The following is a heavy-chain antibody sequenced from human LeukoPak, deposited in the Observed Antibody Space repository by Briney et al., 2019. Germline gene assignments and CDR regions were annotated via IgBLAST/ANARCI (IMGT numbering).Heavy chain of an antibody. D-gene: IGHD3-22*01. J-gene: IGHJ4*02. V-gene: IGHV4-34*01. Sequence: PSETLFPTCAVYGGSFSGYYWSWIRQPPGKGLEWIGEINHSGSTNYNPSLKSRVTISVDTSKNQFSLKLSSVTAADTAVYYCATNYDSSGYSLGYWGQGTLVTVSS. CDR1: GGSFSGYY. CDR2: INHSGST. CDR3: ATNYDSSGYSLGY.